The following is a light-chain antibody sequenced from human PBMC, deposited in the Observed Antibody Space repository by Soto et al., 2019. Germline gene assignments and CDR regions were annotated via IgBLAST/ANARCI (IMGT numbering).Light chain of an antibody. CDR1: QSISSW. J-gene: IGKJ5*01. Sequence: DIQMTQSPSTLSASVGDRVTITCRASQSISSWLAWYQQKPGKAPKLLIYDASSLESGVPSRFSGSGSGTEFTLTISSLQPDDFATYYCQQYNSYSLTFGGGTRLEIK. CDR2: DAS. V-gene: IGKV1-5*01. CDR3: QQYNSYSLT.